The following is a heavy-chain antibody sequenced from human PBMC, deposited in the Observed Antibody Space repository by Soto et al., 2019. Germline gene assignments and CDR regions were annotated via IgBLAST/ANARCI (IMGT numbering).Heavy chain of an antibody. D-gene: IGHD1-7*01. CDR3: ARDLTGTKNGMDV. Sequence: EVQLVESGGGLVQPGGSLRLSCAASGFTFSSYDMHWVRQATGKALEWVSAIGTAGDTYYPGSVKGRFTISRENAKNSLYLQMNSLRAEDTAVYYCARDLTGTKNGMDVWGQGTTVTVSS. V-gene: IGHV3-13*01. J-gene: IGHJ6*02. CDR2: IGTAGDT. CDR1: GFTFSSYD.